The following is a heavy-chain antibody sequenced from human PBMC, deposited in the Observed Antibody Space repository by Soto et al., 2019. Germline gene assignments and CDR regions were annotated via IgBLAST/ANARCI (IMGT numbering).Heavy chain of an antibody. Sequence: ASVKVSCKASGCTFCTYDISWVRQAPGQGLEWMGWIITNSGDTKYAQKFQGRVTMTTDKSTTTAYLELRSLRSDDTAVYYCARNHGHTKSVNGFDPWGQGTLVTVSS. CDR3: ARNHGHTKSVNGFDP. CDR1: GCTFCTYD. J-gene: IGHJ5*02. V-gene: IGHV1-18*01. CDR2: IITNSGDT. D-gene: IGHD1-1*01.